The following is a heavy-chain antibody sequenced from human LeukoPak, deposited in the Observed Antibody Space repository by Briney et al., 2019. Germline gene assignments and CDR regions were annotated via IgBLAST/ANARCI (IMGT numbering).Heavy chain of an antibody. D-gene: IGHD2-2*01. Sequence: ASVKVSCKASGYTLTSYGISWVRQAPGQGLEWMGWISAYNGNTNYAQKLQGRVTMTTDTSTSTAYMELRSLRSEDTAVYYCARVVVPAAKVPWFDPWGQGTLVTVSS. CDR3: ARVVVPAAKVPWFDP. V-gene: IGHV1-18*01. J-gene: IGHJ5*02. CDR1: GYTLTSYG. CDR2: ISAYNGNT.